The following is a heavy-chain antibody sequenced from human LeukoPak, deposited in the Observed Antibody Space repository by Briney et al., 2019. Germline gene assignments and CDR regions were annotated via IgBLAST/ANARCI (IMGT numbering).Heavy chain of an antibody. Sequence: GGSLRLSCAASGFSFSTYWMSWVRQAPGKGLEWVANIKQDGSEKYYVDSVKGRFTISRDNAKNSLYLQMNSLRADDTAVYYCARDLTYHYDPTSDYWGQGTLVTVSS. J-gene: IGHJ4*02. CDR2: IKQDGSEK. D-gene: IGHD3-22*01. CDR1: GFSFSTYW. CDR3: ARDLTYHYDPTSDY. V-gene: IGHV3-7*01.